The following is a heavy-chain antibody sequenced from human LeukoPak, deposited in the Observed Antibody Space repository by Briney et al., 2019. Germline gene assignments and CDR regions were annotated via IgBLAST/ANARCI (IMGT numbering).Heavy chain of an antibody. D-gene: IGHD3-10*01. CDR3: ARDKKSGESSEIDY. J-gene: IGHJ4*02. CDR1: GFTFGNYW. V-gene: IGHV3-74*01. Sequence: GGSLRLSCAASGFTFGNYWPHWVRQAPGKGLVWVSRINRDGSITKYADSVKGRFTVSRDNAKKTLDLQMNSLRAEDTAVYYCARDKKSGESSEIDYWGQGTLVTVSS. CDR2: INRDGSIT.